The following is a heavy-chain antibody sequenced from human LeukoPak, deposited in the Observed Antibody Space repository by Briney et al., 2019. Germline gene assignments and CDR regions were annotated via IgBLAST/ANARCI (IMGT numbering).Heavy chain of an antibody. CDR2: VYYTGST. CDR1: GGSISNKY. V-gene: IGHV4-59*01. Sequence: SETLSLTCSLSGGSISNKYWSWLRQAPGKGLEWIGYVYYTGSTSYNPSLKSRVTISVDTSKNQFSLKLSSVTAADTAVYYCARWGYGSGSYYNKGFDYWGQGTLVTVSS. CDR3: ARWGYGSGSYYNKGFDY. J-gene: IGHJ4*02. D-gene: IGHD3-10*01.